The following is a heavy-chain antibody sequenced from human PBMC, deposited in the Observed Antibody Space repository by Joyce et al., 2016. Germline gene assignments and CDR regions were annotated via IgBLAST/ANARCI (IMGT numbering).Heavy chain of an antibody. J-gene: IGHJ5*02. D-gene: IGHD3-10*02. CDR1: GGSISSGSYH. Sequence: QVQLQESGPGLVKPSQTLSLTCTVSGGSISSGSYHWRWIRQPAGKGLEWIGQVQTGGSSNYDSSLKSRVTISVDTSKSLFSLKLSSVTAADTAIYYCAAYVAGGGGRGPWGQGTQVTVSS. CDR3: AAYVAGGGGRGP. CDR2: VQTGGSS. V-gene: IGHV4-61*02.